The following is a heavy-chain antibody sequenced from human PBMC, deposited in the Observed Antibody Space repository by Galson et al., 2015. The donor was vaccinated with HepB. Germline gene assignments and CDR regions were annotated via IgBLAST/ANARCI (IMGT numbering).Heavy chain of an antibody. CDR3: AKVHKGFGPRTSNFFDY. D-gene: IGHD3-16*01. CDR2: VGGSGANK. J-gene: IGHJ4*02. CDR1: GFTFSSYA. V-gene: IGHV3-23*01. Sequence: SLRLSCAASGFTFSSYAMSWVRQAPGKGLEWVSGVGGSGANKYYADSVKGRFTISRDNSKNTVYLEMSSLRADDTAVYYCAKVHKGFGPRTSNFFDYWGQGTLVTVSS.